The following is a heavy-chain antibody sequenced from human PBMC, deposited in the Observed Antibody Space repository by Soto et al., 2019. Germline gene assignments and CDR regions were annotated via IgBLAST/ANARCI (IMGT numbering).Heavy chain of an antibody. D-gene: IGHD6-13*01. CDR2: IKSRSDGGTT. Sequence: EVQLVESGGGLVKPGGSLRLSCAASGLTVSNAWMTWVRQAPGKGLEWVGLIKSRSDGGTTDYVAPVKDRFTISRDDSKNMLYLQMNSLRTDDTAVYYCNTWVAAAGSIVDCWGQGTLVTVSS. CDR3: NTWVAAAGSIVDC. V-gene: IGHV3-15*01. J-gene: IGHJ4*02. CDR1: GLTVSNAW.